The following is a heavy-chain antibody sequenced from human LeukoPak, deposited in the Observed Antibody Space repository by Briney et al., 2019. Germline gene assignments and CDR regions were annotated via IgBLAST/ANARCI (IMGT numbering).Heavy chain of an antibody. CDR3: ATEGTMIVVVKENWFDP. CDR2: IYYSGST. V-gene: IGHV4-39*01. D-gene: IGHD3-22*01. CDR1: GGSISSSSYY. J-gene: IGHJ5*02. Sequence: SETLSLTXTVSGGSISSSSYYWSWIRQPPGKGLEWIGSIYYSGSTYYNPSLKSRVTISVDTSKNQFSLKLSSVTAADTAVYYCATEGTMIVVVKENWFDPWGQGTLVTVSS.